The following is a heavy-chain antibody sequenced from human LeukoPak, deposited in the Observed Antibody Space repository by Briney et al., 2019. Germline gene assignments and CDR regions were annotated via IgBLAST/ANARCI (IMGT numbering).Heavy chain of an antibody. CDR1: GFTFSGST. CDR2: IRSKANSYAT. CDR3: SSPIHYGDYDYYYGLDV. Sequence: GGSLRLSCAASGFTFSGSTLHWVRQASGKGLEWVGRIRSKANSYATAYAASVKGRFTISRDDSKNTAYLQMNSLKTGDTAVYYCSSPIHYGDYDYYYGLDVWGQGTTVTVSS. D-gene: IGHD4-17*01. J-gene: IGHJ6*02. V-gene: IGHV3-73*01.